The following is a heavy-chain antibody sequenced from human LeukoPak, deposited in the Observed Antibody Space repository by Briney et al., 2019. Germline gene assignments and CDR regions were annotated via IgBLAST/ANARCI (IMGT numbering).Heavy chain of an antibody. D-gene: IGHD3-22*01. CDR1: GGSISSYY. Sequence: SETLSLTCTVSGGSISSYYWSWIRQPPGKGLEWIGYIYYSGSTNYNPSLKSRVTISVDTSKNQFSLKLSSVTAADTAVYYCARDARYYYDGSGYYYGGLDYWGQGTLVTVSS. J-gene: IGHJ4*02. CDR3: ARDARYYYDGSGYYYGGLDY. V-gene: IGHV4-59*01. CDR2: IYYSGST.